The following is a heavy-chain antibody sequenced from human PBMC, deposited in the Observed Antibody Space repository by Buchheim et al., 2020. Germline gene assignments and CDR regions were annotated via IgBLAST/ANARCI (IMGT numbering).Heavy chain of an antibody. CDR2: IKQDGSEK. V-gene: IGHV3-7*01. J-gene: IGHJ4*02. CDR3: ARGFSDSLWFGSRREFDY. CDR1: GFTFSSYW. Sequence: EVQLVESGGGLVQPGGSLRLSCAASGFTFSSYWMSWVRQAPGKGLEWVANIKQDGSEKYYVDSVQGRFTISGDNAKNSLYLQMNSLRAEDTAVYYCARGFSDSLWFGSRREFDYWGQGTL. D-gene: IGHD3-10*01.